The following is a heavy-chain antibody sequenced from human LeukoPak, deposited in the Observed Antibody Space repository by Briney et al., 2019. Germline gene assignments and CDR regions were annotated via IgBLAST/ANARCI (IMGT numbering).Heavy chain of an antibody. CDR3: ATDGGPFDH. Sequence: GSLRLSCAGSGFGFSGYWMSWVRQVPGKGLEWVANIKQDASERYYVDSVRGRFTISRDNTRNSQYLQMNSLRVEDTAMYYCATDGGPFDHWGQGILVTVSS. CDR2: IKQDASER. V-gene: IGHV3-7*01. D-gene: IGHD3-3*01. J-gene: IGHJ4*02. CDR1: GFGFSGYW.